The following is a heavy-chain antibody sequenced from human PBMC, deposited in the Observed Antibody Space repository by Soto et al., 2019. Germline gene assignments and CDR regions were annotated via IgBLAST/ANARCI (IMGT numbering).Heavy chain of an antibody. CDR2: INTHNGNT. V-gene: IGHV1-18*01. D-gene: IGHD3-10*01. Sequence: QVQLVQSGAEVKEPGASVKVSCEASGYTFTSYGISWVRQAPGQGLEWMGWINTHNGNTNYAQKFQGRLTVTTDTSTSTAYMELRSLRSDDTAVYYCARDVDSYGSGTYRSGYWGQGTLVTVSS. CDR3: ARDVDSYGSGTYRSGY. CDR1: GYTFTSYG. J-gene: IGHJ4*02.